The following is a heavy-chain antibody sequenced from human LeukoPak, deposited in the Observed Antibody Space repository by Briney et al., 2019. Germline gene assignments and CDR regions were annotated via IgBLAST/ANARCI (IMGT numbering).Heavy chain of an antibody. CDR3: ARFRSSRSYNWFDP. CDR2: IYSGGST. J-gene: IGHJ5*02. V-gene: IGHV3-53*01. Sequence: GGSLRLSCAASGFTVSSNYMSWVRQAPGKGLEWVSVIYSGGSTYYADSVKGRFTISRDNSKNTLYLQMNSLRAEDTAVYYCARFRSSRSYNWFDPWGQGTLVTVSS. CDR1: GFTVSSNY. D-gene: IGHD6-6*01.